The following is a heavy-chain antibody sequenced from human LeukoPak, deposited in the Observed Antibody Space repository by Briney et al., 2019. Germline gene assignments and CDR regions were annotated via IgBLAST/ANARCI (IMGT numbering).Heavy chain of an antibody. CDR2: IYYSGST. CDR1: GGSISSGGYY. V-gene: IGHV4-31*03. D-gene: IGHD3-3*01. Sequence: PSQTLSLTCTVSGGSISSGGYYWSWIRQHPGKGLEWIGYIYYSGSTYYNPSLKSRVTISVDTSKNQFSLKLSSVTAADTAVYYCARVAKDFWSGYGMDVWGQGTTVTVSS. J-gene: IGHJ6*02. CDR3: ARVAKDFWSGYGMDV.